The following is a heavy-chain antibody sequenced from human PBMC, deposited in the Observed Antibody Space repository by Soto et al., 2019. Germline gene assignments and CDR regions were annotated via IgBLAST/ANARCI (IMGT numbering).Heavy chain of an antibody. V-gene: IGHV4-39*01. CDR2: LSYSGST. D-gene: IGHD3-10*01. Sequence: PSETLSLTCTVSGGSISSSSYYWGWIRQPPGKGLEWIGSLSYSGSTYYNPSLQSRVTISVDTSKNQFSLKLSSVTAADTAVYYCARHSLRADYPSLWHQVTTGNWFDPWGQGTLVTVSS. J-gene: IGHJ5*02. CDR1: GGSISSSSYY. CDR3: ARHSLRADYPSLWHQVTTGNWFDP.